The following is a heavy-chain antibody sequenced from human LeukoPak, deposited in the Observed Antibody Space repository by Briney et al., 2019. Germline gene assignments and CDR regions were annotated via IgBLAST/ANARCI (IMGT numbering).Heavy chain of an antibody. D-gene: IGHD6-13*01. CDR3: ARGPGSSSWYLRGGWFDP. J-gene: IGHJ5*02. Sequence: PSETLSLTCTVSGGSISSYYWSWIRQPAGKGLEWIGRIYTSGSTNYNPSLKSRVTMSVDTSKNQFSLKLSSVTAADTAVYYCARGPGSSSWYLRGGWFDPWGQGTLVTVSS. CDR2: IYTSGST. V-gene: IGHV4-4*07. CDR1: GGSISSYY.